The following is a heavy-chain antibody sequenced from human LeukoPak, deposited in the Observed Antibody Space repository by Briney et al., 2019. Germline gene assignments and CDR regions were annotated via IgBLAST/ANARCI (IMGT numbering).Heavy chain of an antibody. V-gene: IGHV4-4*02. CDR2: IYHSGST. D-gene: IGHD3-22*01. Sequence: SETLSLTCAVSGGSISSSNWWSWVRQPPGKGLEWIGEIYHSGSTNYNPSLKSRVTISVDKSKNQFSLKLSSVIAADTAVYYCAPYYYDSSGYYEWGQGTLVTVSS. CDR3: APYYYDSSGYYE. J-gene: IGHJ4*02. CDR1: GGSISSSNW.